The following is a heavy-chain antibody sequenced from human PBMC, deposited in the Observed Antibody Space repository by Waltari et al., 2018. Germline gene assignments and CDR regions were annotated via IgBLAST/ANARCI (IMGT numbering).Heavy chain of an antibody. D-gene: IGHD5-18*01. CDR3: VNSRALY. CDR2: ISNGGTT. V-gene: IGHV3-23*01. CDR1: GFTFSTDA. J-gene: IGHJ4*02. Sequence: EVQLLESGGGLVQPGGSLRLSCAASGFTFSTDAMSWVRQAPGKGLEWVSAISNGGTTYYADSVKGRFTISRDNSKNTLYLQLTSLRADDTAIYDCVNSRALYWGQGTLVTVSS.